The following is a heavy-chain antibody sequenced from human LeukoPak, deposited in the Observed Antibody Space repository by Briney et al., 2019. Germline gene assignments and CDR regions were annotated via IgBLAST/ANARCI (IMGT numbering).Heavy chain of an antibody. Sequence: ASVKVSCKASGYTFTGYYMHWVRQAPGQGLEWMGWINPNSGGTNYAQKFQGRFTMTRDTSISTAYMELSRLRSDDTAVYYCARLTGYGHGAFDIWGQGTMVTVSS. V-gene: IGHV1-2*02. CDR2: INPNSGGT. J-gene: IGHJ3*02. D-gene: IGHD3-9*01. CDR1: GYTFTGYY. CDR3: ARLTGYGHGAFDI.